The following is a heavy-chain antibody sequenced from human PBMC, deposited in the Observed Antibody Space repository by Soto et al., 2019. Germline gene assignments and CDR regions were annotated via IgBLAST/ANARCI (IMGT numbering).Heavy chain of an antibody. CDR1: GFTFSTYE. Sequence: LRLSCASSGFTFSTYEMNWVRQAPGKGLEWVSYMTGSGSSIYYADSVKGRFTISRDNAKNSLYLQMNSLRAEDTAVYYCARAPYCSGGSCYNDCWGQGTLVTVSS. J-gene: IGHJ4*02. CDR2: MTGSGSSI. D-gene: IGHD2-15*01. V-gene: IGHV3-48*03. CDR3: ARAPYCSGGSCYNDC.